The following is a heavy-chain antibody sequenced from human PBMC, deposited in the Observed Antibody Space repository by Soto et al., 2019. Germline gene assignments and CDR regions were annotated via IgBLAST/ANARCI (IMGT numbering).Heavy chain of an antibody. CDR3: ARTLFFYCDSSGYYFDY. Sequence: GGSLRLSCAASGFTVSSNYMSWVRQAPGKGLEWVSVIYSGGSTYYADSVKGRFTISRDNSKNTLYLQMNGLRAEDTAVYYCARTLFFYCDSSGYYFDYWGQGTLVTVSS. D-gene: IGHD3-22*01. CDR1: GFTVSSNY. J-gene: IGHJ4*02. CDR2: IYSGGST. V-gene: IGHV3-53*01.